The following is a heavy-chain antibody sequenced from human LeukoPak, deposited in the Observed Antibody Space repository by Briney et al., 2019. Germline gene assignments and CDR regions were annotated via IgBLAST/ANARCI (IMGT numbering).Heavy chain of an antibody. CDR1: GGSISSYY. V-gene: IGHV4-59*01. CDR2: IYYSGST. J-gene: IGHJ4*01. Sequence: PSETLSLTCTVSGGSISSYYWSWIRQPPGKELEWIGYIYYSGSTNYNPSLKSRVTISVDTSKNQFSLKLSSVTAADTAVYYCARRIAAATFDYWGQEPWSPSPQ. D-gene: IGHD6-13*01. CDR3: ARRIAAATFDY.